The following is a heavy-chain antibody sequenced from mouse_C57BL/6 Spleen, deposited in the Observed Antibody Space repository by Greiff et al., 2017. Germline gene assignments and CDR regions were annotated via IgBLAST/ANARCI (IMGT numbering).Heavy chain of an antibody. CDR2: INYDGSST. CDR3: ARDRDYSNYYWYFDV. CDR1: GFTFSDYY. Sequence: EVQLQQSEGGLVQPGSSMKLSCTASGFTFSDYYMAWVRQVPEKGLEWVANINYDGSSTYYLDSLKSRFIISRDNAKNILYLQMSSLKSEDTATYYCARDRDYSNYYWYFDVWGTGTTVTVSS. D-gene: IGHD2-5*01. V-gene: IGHV5-16*01. J-gene: IGHJ1*03.